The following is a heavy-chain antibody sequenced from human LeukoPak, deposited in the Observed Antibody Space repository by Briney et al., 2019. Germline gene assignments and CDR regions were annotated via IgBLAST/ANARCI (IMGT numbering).Heavy chain of an antibody. CDR3: ARDGDDDYDY. CDR2: ISSSSSYI. J-gene: IGHJ4*02. Sequence: PGGSLRPSCAASGFTFSSYSMNWVRQAPGKGLEWVSSISSSSSYIYYADSVKGRFTISRDNAKNSLYLQMNSLRAEDTAVYYCARDGDDDYDYWGQGTLVTVSS. CDR1: GFTFSSYS. V-gene: IGHV3-21*01. D-gene: IGHD1-1*01.